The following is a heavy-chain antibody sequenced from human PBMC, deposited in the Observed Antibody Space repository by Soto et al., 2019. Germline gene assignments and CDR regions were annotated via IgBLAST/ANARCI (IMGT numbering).Heavy chain of an antibody. CDR2: ISYDGSNK. V-gene: IGHV3-30-3*01. CDR3: ARDTEAAAARYYFDY. Sequence: QVQLVESGGGVVQPGRSLRLSCAASGFTFSSYAMHWVRQAPGKGLEWVAVISYDGSNKYYADSVKGRFTISRDNSKNPLYLPMNSLRAEDTAVYYCARDTEAAAARYYFDYWGQGTLVTVSS. CDR1: GFTFSSYA. D-gene: IGHD6-13*01. J-gene: IGHJ4*02.